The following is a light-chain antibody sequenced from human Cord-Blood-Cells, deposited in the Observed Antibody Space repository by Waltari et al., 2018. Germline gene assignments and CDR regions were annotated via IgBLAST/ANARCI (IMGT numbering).Light chain of an antibody. CDR2: YDS. J-gene: IGLJ1*01. Sequence: SYVLTQPPSVSVAPGKTARITCGGNNIGSKSVHWYQQKPGQAPVLVIYYDSDRHSGIPERFSCANSGSTAALTISSVEAGDEADYYCQVWDSSSGHYVFGTGTKVTVL. V-gene: IGLV3-21*04. CDR1: NIGSKS. CDR3: QVWDSSSGHYV.